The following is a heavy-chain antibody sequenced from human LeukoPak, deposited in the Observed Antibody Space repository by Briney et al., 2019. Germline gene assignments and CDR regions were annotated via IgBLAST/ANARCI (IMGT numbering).Heavy chain of an antibody. V-gene: IGHV4-59*04. CDR2: IYYSGST. CDR3: ASLLTYYYGSGSYLSAARDEFKIDY. J-gene: IGHJ4*02. D-gene: IGHD3-10*01. Sequence: SETLSLTCTVSGGSISSYYWSWIRQPPGKGLEWIGYIYYSGSTYYNPSLKSRVTISVDTSKNQFSLKLSSVTAADTAVYYCASLLTYYYGSGSYLSAARDEFKIDYWGQGTLVTVSS. CDR1: GGSISSYY.